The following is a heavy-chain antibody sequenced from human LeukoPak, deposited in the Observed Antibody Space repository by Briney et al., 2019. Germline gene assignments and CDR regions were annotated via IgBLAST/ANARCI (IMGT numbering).Heavy chain of an antibody. CDR2: INSDGSST. J-gene: IGHJ4*02. CDR1: GFTFSSYW. Sequence: PGGSLRLSCAASGFTFSSYWMHWVRQAPGKGLVWVSRINSDGSSTSYADSVKGRFTISRDNAKNTLYLQMNRLRSDDTAVYYCARGYEIEEVVITPFDYWGQGTLVTVSS. D-gene: IGHD3-22*01. CDR3: ARGYEIEEVVITPFDY. V-gene: IGHV3-74*01.